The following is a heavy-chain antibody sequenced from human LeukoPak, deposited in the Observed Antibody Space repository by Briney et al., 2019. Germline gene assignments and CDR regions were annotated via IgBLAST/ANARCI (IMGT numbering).Heavy chain of an antibody. Sequence: SETVSLTCTVSGGSISSSSYYWGWIGQPPGKGLEWIGSIYYGGSTYYNPSLKSRVTISVDTSKNQFSLKLSSVTAADTAVYYCASHPPAYYYDSSGYYDYWGQGTLVTVSS. CDR3: ASHPPAYYYDSSGYYDY. J-gene: IGHJ4*02. CDR2: IYYGGST. CDR1: GGSISSSSYY. D-gene: IGHD3-22*01. V-gene: IGHV4-39*01.